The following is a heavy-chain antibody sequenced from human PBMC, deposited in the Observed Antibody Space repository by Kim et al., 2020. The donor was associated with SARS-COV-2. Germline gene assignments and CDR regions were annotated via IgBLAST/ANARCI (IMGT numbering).Heavy chain of an antibody. CDR3: TADITMIVVVITTLGFDP. Sequence: KGRFTISRDDSKNTLYLQMNSLKTEDTAVYYCTADITMIVVVITTLGFDPWGQGTLVTVSS. D-gene: IGHD3-22*01. V-gene: IGHV3-15*01. J-gene: IGHJ5*02.